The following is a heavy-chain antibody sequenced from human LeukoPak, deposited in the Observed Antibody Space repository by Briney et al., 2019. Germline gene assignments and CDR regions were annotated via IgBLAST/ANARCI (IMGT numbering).Heavy chain of an antibody. J-gene: IGHJ4*02. Sequence: SETLSLTCTVSGGSISNYYWSWIRQSAGKGLEWIGRIYTSGSTNYNPSLESRFSMSVDTSKNQFSLRLTSVTAADTAVYYCARDPRITIFGVAPGYWGQGTLVTVSS. D-gene: IGHD3-3*01. V-gene: IGHV4-4*07. CDR3: ARDPRITIFGVAPGY. CDR1: GGSISNYY. CDR2: IYTSGST.